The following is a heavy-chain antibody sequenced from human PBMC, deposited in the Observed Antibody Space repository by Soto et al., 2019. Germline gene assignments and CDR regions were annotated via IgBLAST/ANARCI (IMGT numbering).Heavy chain of an antibody. D-gene: IGHD2-2*01. V-gene: IGHV3-33*01. CDR2: IWYDGSNK. J-gene: IGHJ4*02. CDR3: ARDSLLSLLLSQSKPTFDY. Sequence: GGSLRLSCAASGFTFSSYGMHWVRQAPGKGLEWVAVIWYDGSNKYYADSVKGRFTISRDNSKNTLYLQMNSLRAEDTAVYYCARDSLLSLLLSQSKPTFDYWGQGTLVTVSS. CDR1: GFTFSSYG.